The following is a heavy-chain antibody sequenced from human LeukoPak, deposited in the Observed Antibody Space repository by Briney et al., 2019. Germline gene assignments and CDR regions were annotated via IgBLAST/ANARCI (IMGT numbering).Heavy chain of an antibody. D-gene: IGHD6-13*01. J-gene: IGHJ4*02. V-gene: IGHV4-4*07. CDR1: GGSISSYY. CDR2: IYTSGST. CDR3: ARDSPNSSSWYVGVYFDY. Sequence: KPSETLSLTCTVSGGSISSYYWSWIRQPAGKGLEWIGRIYTSGSTNYNPSLKSRVTMSVDTSKNQFSLKLSSVTAADTAVYYRARDSPNSSSWYVGVYFDYWGQGTLVTVSS.